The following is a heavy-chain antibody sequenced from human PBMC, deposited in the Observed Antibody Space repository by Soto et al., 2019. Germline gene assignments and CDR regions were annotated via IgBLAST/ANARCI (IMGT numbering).Heavy chain of an antibody. V-gene: IGHV4-39*01. CDR3: ARSPIMITFGGVIVAHFDY. Sequence: SETLSLTCTVSGGSISSSSYYWGWIRQPPGKGLEWIGSIYYSGSTYYNPSPKSRVTISVDTSKNQFSLKLSSVTAADTAVYYCARSPIMITFGGVIVAHFDYWGQGTLVTVSS. D-gene: IGHD3-16*02. CDR1: GGSISSSSYY. J-gene: IGHJ4*02. CDR2: IYYSGST.